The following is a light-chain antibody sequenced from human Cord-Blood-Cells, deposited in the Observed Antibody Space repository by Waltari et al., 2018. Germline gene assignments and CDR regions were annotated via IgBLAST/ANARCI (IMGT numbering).Light chain of an antibody. J-gene: IGLJ2*01. CDR3: SSYTSSSTLV. CDR2: EVS. Sequence: QSALTQPASVSGSPGQSITIPCTATSSAVGGYNYLSWYQHHPGKAHKLMIYEVSNRPSGVSNRFSGSKSGNTASLTISGLQAEDEADYYCSSYTSSSTLVFGGGTKLTVL. V-gene: IGLV2-14*01. CDR1: SSAVGGYNY.